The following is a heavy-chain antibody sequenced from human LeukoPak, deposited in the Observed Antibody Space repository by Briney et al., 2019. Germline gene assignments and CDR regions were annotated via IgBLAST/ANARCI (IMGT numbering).Heavy chain of an antibody. CDR1: GGSISGSF. CDR2: VFDSGTT. J-gene: IGHJ4*02. Sequence: SETLSLTCTVSGGSISGSFWHWIRQPPGKGLEWMGYVFDSGTTAYNPSLKRRVTMSLDTSKSQFSLNLSSVTAAGTAVYYCARDPDGYRFFDYWGRGSPVTVSS. CDR3: ARDPDGYRFFDY. V-gene: IGHV4-59*01. D-gene: IGHD5-24*01.